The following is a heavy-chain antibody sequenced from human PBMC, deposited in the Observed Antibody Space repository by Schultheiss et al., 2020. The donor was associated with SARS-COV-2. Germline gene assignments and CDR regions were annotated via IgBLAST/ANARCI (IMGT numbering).Heavy chain of an antibody. D-gene: IGHD6-25*01. CDR3: ARGRARGSAALDY. J-gene: IGHJ4*02. Sequence: SETLSLTCTVSGGSISSYYWSWIRQPPGKGLEWIGYIYYSGSTNYNPSLKSRVTISVDTSKNQFSLKLSSVTAADTAVYYCARGRARGSAALDYWGQGTLVTVSS. CDR2: IYYSGST. CDR1: GGSISSYY. V-gene: IGHV4-59*01.